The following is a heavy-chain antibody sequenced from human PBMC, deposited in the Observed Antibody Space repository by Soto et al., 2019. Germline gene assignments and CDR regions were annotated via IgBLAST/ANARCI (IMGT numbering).Heavy chain of an antibody. CDR1: GGSISSSSYY. CDR2: TYYSGST. D-gene: IGHD6-6*01. J-gene: IGHJ4*02. CDR3: ARQRSQQLVLFDY. Sequence: PSETLSLTCTVSGGSISSSSYYWGWIRQPPGKGLEWIGSTYYSGSTYYNPSLKSRVTISVDTSKNQFSLKLSSVTAADTAVYYCARQRSQQLVLFDYWGQGTLVTVSS. V-gene: IGHV4-39*01.